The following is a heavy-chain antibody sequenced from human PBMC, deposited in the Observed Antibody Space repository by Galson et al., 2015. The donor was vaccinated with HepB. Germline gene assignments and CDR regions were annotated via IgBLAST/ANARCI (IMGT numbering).Heavy chain of an antibody. CDR3: ARSREIVARGYYMDV. CDR1: GFTFSSLG. V-gene: IGHV3-30-3*01. CDR2: ISYDGSNT. J-gene: IGHJ6*03. Sequence: SLRLSCAASGFTFSSLGMHWVRQAPGKGLEWVAVISYDGSNTYYADSVKGRFTISRDNSKNTLCLQMNSLRAEDTAVYYCARSREIVARGYYMDVWGKGTTVTVSS. D-gene: IGHD3-22*01.